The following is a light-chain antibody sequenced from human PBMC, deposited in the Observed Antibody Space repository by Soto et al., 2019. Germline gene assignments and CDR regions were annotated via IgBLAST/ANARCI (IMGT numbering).Light chain of an antibody. CDR1: SSDVGGYNY. CDR3: SSYTSYSIWV. CDR2: DVS. J-gene: IGLJ1*01. V-gene: IGLV2-14*01. Sequence: QSALTQPASVSGSPGQSITISCTGTSSDVGGYNYVSWYQQHPGKAPKLMIYDVSNRPSGVSNRFSGSKSGNTASLTISGLQAEDEADYYCSSYTSYSIWVFGTGTKLTVL.